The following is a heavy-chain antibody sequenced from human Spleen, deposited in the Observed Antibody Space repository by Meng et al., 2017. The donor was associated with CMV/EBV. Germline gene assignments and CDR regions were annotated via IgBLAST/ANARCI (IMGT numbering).Heavy chain of an antibody. D-gene: IGHD3-16*02. Sequence: SETLSLTCTVSGGSISRGDYYWSWIRQPPGKGLEWIGYIYYSGSTYYNPSLKSRVTMSVDTSKNQFSLKLSSVTAADTAVYYCAGWTYDYIWGSYRAGLNYFDYWGQGTLVTVSS. CDR2: IYYSGST. J-gene: IGHJ4*02. CDR1: GGSISRGDYY. V-gene: IGHV4-30-4*08. CDR3: AGWTYDYIWGSYRAGLNYFDY.